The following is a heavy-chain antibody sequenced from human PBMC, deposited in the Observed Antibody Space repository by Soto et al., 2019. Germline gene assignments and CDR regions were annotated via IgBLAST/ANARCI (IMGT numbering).Heavy chain of an antibody. Sequence: ASVKVSCKASGYTFSSNGISWVRQAPGQGLEWMGWISGYNGNTHYAQKFQGRVTMTTDTSTSTVYMELRSLASDDTALYYCARDYYYDNTGPLDFWGQGTLVTVSS. CDR3: ARDYYYDNTGPLDF. CDR1: GYTFSSNG. J-gene: IGHJ4*02. V-gene: IGHV1-18*01. CDR2: ISGYNGNT. D-gene: IGHD3-22*01.